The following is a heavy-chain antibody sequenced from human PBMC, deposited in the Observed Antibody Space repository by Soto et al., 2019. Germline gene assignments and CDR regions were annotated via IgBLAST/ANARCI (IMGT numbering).Heavy chain of an antibody. CDR2: ISGSGGST. CDR3: AKDYVVWVDVLLWFGELDY. J-gene: IGHJ4*02. CDR1: GFTFSSYA. Sequence: GGSLRLSCAASGFTFSSYAMSWVRQAPGKGLEWVSAISGSGGSTYYADSVKGRFTISRDNSKNTLYLQMNSLRAEDTAVYYCAKDYVVWVDVLLWFGELDYWGQGTLVTVSS. D-gene: IGHD3-10*01. V-gene: IGHV3-23*01.